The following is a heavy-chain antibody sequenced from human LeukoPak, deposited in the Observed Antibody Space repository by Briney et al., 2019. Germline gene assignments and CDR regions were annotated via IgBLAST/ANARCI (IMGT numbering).Heavy chain of an antibody. Sequence: ASVKVSCKPSGDTFIDHYLHWVRQAPGQGLESLGWIDPDTGDTNYPQKFQGRLTMTRDTSSSTAYMELNRLRSDDTAVYYCARAGHNSNSGGYDFWGLGTLVTVSS. V-gene: IGHV1-2*02. CDR3: ARAGHNSNSGGYDF. CDR1: GDTFIDHY. CDR2: IDPDTGDT. J-gene: IGHJ4*02. D-gene: IGHD3-22*01.